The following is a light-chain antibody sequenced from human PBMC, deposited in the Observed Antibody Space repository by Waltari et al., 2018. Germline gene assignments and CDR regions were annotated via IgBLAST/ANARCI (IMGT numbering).Light chain of an antibody. J-gene: IGLJ2*01. V-gene: IGLV2-14*03. CDR1: SSDVGSYNF. CDR3: SSFSSGSTPVV. Sequence: QPVLTQPASVSGSPGQSITISCTGTSSDVGSYNFVSWYQQHPGKAPKLIIFNVSNGPSGVSNRFSGSKSGSTSSLTISGLQAEDEADFYCSSFSSGSTPVVFGGGTMLTVL. CDR2: NVS.